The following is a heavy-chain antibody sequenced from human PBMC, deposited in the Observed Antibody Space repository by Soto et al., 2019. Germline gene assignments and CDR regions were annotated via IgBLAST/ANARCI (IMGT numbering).Heavy chain of an antibody. CDR1: GFTVSSNY. Sequence: GGSLRLSCAASGFTVSSNYMSWVRQAPGKGLEWVSVIYSGGSTYYADSVKGRFTISRDNSKNTLYLQMNSLRAEDTAVYYCARDLEYSSSSPYYYYGMDVWGQGTTVTVSS. D-gene: IGHD6-6*01. V-gene: IGHV3-53*01. J-gene: IGHJ6*02. CDR3: ARDLEYSSSSPYYYYGMDV. CDR2: IYSGGST.